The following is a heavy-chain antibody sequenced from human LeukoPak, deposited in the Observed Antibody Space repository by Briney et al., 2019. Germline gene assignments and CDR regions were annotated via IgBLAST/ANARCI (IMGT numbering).Heavy chain of an antibody. CDR2: IRYDGSNK. CDR1: GFTFSSYG. D-gene: IGHD3-10*01. Sequence: GGSLRLSCAASGFTFSSYGMHWVRQAPGKGLEWVAFIRYDGSNKYYADSVKGRFTISRDNAKNSLYLQMNSLRVEDTAVYYCAREKHYYGSVVDYWGQGNLVTVSS. J-gene: IGHJ4*02. V-gene: IGHV3-30*02. CDR3: AREKHYYGSVVDY.